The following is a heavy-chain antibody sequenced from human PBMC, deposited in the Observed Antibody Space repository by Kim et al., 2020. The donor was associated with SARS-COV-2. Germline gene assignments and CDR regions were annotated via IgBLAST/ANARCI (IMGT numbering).Heavy chain of an antibody. D-gene: IGHD1-26*01. V-gene: IGHV3-30*18. CDR2: ISYDGSES. J-gene: IGHJ4*02. CDR1: GFTFSRYG. CDR3: AKSLNSGSYYYFDY. Sequence: GGSLRLSCAASGFTFSRYGMHWLRHVPAKGLEWVAVISYDGSESYYADSVKGRFSVSRDNFKNTMFLQIHSLTPADTAVYYCAKSLNSGSYYYFDYWGQGTLVTVSS.